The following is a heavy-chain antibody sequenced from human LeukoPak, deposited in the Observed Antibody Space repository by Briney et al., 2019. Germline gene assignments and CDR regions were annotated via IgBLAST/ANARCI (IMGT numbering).Heavy chain of an antibody. CDR3: ASAPPSYYSTWFDP. CDR2: ISYDGSNK. J-gene: IGHJ5*02. CDR1: GFTFSSYA. D-gene: IGHD2-2*01. V-gene: IGHV3-30-3*01. Sequence: GGSLRLSCAASGFTFSSYAMHWVRQAPGKGLEWVAVISYDGSNKYYADSVKGRFTISRDNSKITLYLQMNSLRAEDTAVYYCASAPPSYYSTWFDPWGQGTLVTVSS.